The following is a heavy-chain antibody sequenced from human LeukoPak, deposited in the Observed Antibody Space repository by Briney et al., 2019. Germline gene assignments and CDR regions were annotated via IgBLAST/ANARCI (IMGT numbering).Heavy chain of an antibody. J-gene: IGHJ4*02. D-gene: IGHD6-19*01. CDR2: INPDSGGT. Sequence: ASVKVSCKASGYTFTGYYVHWVRQAPGQGLEWMRWINPDSGGTNFAQKFQGRVTMTRDTSISTAYMDLSRLRSDDTAVYYCAREAAVAGTGVYFDYWGQGTLVTVSS. CDR3: AREAAVAGTGVYFDY. CDR1: GYTFTGYY. V-gene: IGHV1-2*02.